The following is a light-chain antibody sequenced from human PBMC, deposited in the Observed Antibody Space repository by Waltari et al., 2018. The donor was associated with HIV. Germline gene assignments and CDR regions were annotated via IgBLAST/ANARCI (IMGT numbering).Light chain of an antibody. CDR1: QSVSSN. CDR2: GAS. V-gene: IGKV3-15*01. Sequence: EIVMTQCPATLSVSKGERDTLSCRASQSVSSNLAWYLQKPGQAPRLLVSGASTRATGIPARFSCSGSGTDFTLTISSLQSAPFAVYYCQQYYDWPSFGQGTRLEIK. J-gene: IGKJ5*01. CDR3: QQYYDWPS.